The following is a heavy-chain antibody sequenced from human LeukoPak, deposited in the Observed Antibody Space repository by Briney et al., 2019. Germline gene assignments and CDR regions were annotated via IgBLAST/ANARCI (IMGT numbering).Heavy chain of an antibody. D-gene: IGHD5-24*01. Sequence: PGGSLRLSCAASGFTFSSYAMSWVRQAPGKGLEWVSAISGSGGSTYYAVSVKGRFTISRDNSKNTLYLQMNSLRAEDTALYYCARVGAWLHSDYWGQGTLVTVSS. CDR2: ISGSGGST. CDR1: GFTFSSYA. V-gene: IGHV3-23*01. CDR3: ARVGAWLHSDY. J-gene: IGHJ4*02.